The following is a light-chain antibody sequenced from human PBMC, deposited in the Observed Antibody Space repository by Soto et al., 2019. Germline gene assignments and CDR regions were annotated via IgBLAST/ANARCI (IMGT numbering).Light chain of an antibody. Sequence: EIVMTQSPATLSVSPGERATLSCRASQSINSNLAWYQQKPGQAPRLLIYGASTRATGIPARFSGSGSGTEFTLIISSLQSEDFAVYYCQQYTNWPTFGQGTKVGIK. CDR2: GAS. V-gene: IGKV3-15*01. J-gene: IGKJ1*01. CDR1: QSINSN. CDR3: QQYTNWPT.